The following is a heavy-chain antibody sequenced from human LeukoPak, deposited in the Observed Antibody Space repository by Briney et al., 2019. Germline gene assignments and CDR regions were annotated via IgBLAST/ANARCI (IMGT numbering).Heavy chain of an antibody. D-gene: IGHD6-13*01. CDR2: INPSGGST. CDR3: ARSSIAAADNAYYYYMDV. CDR1: GYTFTSYY. J-gene: IGHJ6*03. Sequence: ASVKVSCKASGYTFTSYYMHWVRQAPGQGLEWMGIINPSGGSTSYAQKFQGRVTMTRDTSISTAYMELSRLRSDDTAVYYCARSSIAAADNAYYYYMDVWGKGTTVTVSS. V-gene: IGHV1-46*01.